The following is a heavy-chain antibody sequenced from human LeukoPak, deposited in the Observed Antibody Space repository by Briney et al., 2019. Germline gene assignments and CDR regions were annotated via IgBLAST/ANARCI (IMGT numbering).Heavy chain of an antibody. Sequence: ASVKVSCKASGGTFSSYAISWVRQAPGQGLEWMGGIIPIFGTANYAQKFQGRVTITADESTSTAYMELSSLRSEDTAVCYCARILSSGSYENDYWGQGTLVTVSS. CDR1: GGTFSSYA. CDR2: IIPIFGTA. V-gene: IGHV1-69*13. D-gene: IGHD1-26*01. CDR3: ARILSSGSYENDY. J-gene: IGHJ4*02.